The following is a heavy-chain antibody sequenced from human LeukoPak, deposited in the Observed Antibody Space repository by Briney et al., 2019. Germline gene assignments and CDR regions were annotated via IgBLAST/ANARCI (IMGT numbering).Heavy chain of an antibody. D-gene: IGHD1-7*01. J-gene: IGHJ3*02. CDR3: ARGNFAFDI. Sequence: GGSLRLSCAASGFTFSSFAMSWVRQAPGKGLEWVSTITGSGLSTYYADSVKGRFTVSRDNSKNTLYLQMNSLRAEDTAVYSCARGNFAFDIWGQGTMVTVSS. V-gene: IGHV3-23*01. CDR1: GFTFSSFA. CDR2: ITGSGLST.